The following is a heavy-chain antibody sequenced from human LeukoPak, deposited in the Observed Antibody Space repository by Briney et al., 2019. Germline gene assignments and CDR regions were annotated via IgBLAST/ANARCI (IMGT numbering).Heavy chain of an antibody. J-gene: IGHJ5*02. CDR1: GYTFTSYY. Sequence: ASVKVSCKVSGYTFTSYYMHWARQAPGQGLEWMGIINPSGGSTSYAQKFQGRVTVTRDTSTSTVYMELSSLRSEDTAVYYCARGAQIVVVTNWFDPWGQGTLVTVSS. V-gene: IGHV1-46*03. D-gene: IGHD2-2*01. CDR2: INPSGGST. CDR3: ARGAQIVVVTNWFDP.